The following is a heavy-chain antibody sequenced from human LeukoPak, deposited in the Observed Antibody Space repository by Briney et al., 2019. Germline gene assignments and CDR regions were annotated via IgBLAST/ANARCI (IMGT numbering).Heavy chain of an antibody. CDR3: AKDNSWYFGY. Sequence: GGSLRLSCAASGFTFSSYGMHWVRQAPGKGLEWVAVISYDGSNKYYADSVKGRFTISRDNSKNTLYLRMNSLRAEDTAVYYCAKDNSWYFGYWGQGTLVTVSS. V-gene: IGHV3-30*18. CDR2: ISYDGSNK. D-gene: IGHD6-13*01. CDR1: GFTFSSYG. J-gene: IGHJ4*02.